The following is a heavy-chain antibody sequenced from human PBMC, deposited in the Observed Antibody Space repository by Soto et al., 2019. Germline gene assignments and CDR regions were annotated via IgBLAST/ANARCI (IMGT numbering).Heavy chain of an antibody. CDR2: INHSGST. Sequence: SKTLSLTCAVYGGSFSGYYWSWIRQPPGKGLEWIGEINHSGSTNYNPSLKSRVTISVDTSKNQFSLKLSSVTAADTAVYYCARATRITMVRGLYGMDVWGQGTTVTVSS. J-gene: IGHJ6*02. V-gene: IGHV4-34*01. CDR3: ARATRITMVRGLYGMDV. D-gene: IGHD3-10*01. CDR1: GGSFSGYY.